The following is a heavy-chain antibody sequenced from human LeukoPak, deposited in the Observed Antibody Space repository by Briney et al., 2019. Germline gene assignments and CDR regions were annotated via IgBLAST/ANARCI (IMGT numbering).Heavy chain of an antibody. D-gene: IGHD3-3*01. CDR2: INPSGGST. V-gene: IGHV1-46*01. Sequence: ASVKVSCKASGYTFTSYYMHWVRQAPGQGLEWMGIINPSGGSTSYAQKFQGRVTITADESTSTAYMELSSLRSEDTAVYYCARVAYDFWSGYYPYYYYGMDVWGQGTTVTVSS. CDR1: GYTFTSYY. J-gene: IGHJ6*02. CDR3: ARVAYDFWSGYYPYYYYGMDV.